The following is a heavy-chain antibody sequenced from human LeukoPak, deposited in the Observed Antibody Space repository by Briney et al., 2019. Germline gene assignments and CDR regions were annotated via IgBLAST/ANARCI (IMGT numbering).Heavy chain of an antibody. CDR3: ERGPAAVHP. D-gene: IGHD6-13*01. J-gene: IGHJ5*02. CDR2: ILHSGST. Sequence: PSETLSLTCAVSGYSFTNHYWIWIRQPPGKGLEWIGEILHSGSTHYNPSFKSRVPLYIDTSKNQFFLTLPSVTAADTAVYFRERGPAAVHPWGQGTLVTVSS. CDR1: GYSFTNHY. V-gene: IGHV4-34*12.